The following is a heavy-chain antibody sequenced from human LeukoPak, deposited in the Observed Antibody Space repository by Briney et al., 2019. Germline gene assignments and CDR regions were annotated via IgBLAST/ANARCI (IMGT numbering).Heavy chain of an antibody. CDR1: GGSISSYY. D-gene: IGHD4-23*01. J-gene: IGHJ4*02. CDR3: ARQGRGYGSNSDY. CDR2: IYYSGST. V-gene: IGHV4-59*08. Sequence: PSETLSLTCTVSGGSISSYYWTWIRQPPGKGLEWIGYIYYSGSTNYNPSLKSRVTISVDTSKNQFSLKLSSVTAADTAVYYCARQGRGYGSNSDYWGQGTLVTVSS.